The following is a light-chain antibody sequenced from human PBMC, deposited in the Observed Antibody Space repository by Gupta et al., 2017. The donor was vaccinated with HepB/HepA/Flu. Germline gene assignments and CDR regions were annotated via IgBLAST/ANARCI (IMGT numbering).Light chain of an antibody. J-gene: IGKJ2*01. CDR2: RAS. Sequence: DIVMTHAPDSLAVSLVERATINCNSSQSVLYSATNRNYLAWYQQNTGKLTKLLFYRASTRECGVPDRFSGSGSGTDFTVNITSMQAEDAEVYYCQQYYTKPHTLGQGTKLEIK. CDR3: QQYYTKPHT. V-gene: IGKV4-1*01. CDR1: QSVLYSATNRNY.